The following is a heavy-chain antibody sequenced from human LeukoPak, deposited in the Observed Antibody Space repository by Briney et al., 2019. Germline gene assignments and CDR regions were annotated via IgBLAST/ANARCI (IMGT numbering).Heavy chain of an antibody. Sequence: SETLSLTCTVSGGSISSSSYYWGWIRQPPGKGLEWIGSIHYSGSTYYNPSLKSRVTISVDTSKNQFSLKLSSVTAADTAVYYCARPIDTGAFDIWGQGTMVTVSS. CDR3: ARPIDTGAFDI. J-gene: IGHJ3*02. D-gene: IGHD2/OR15-2a*01. CDR2: IHYSGST. CDR1: GGSISSSSYY. V-gene: IGHV4-39*01.